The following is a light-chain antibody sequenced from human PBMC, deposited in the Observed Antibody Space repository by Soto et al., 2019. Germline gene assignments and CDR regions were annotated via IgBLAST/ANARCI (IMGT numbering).Light chain of an antibody. V-gene: IGLV3-1*01. CDR2: QDS. Sequence: SCELTQPPSVSVSPGQTASITCSGDKLGDKYACWYQQKPGQSPVLVIYQDSKRPSGIPERFSGSNSGNTATLTISGTQAMDEADYYCQAWDSSTDNYVFGTGTKLTVL. CDR1: KLGDKY. J-gene: IGLJ1*01. CDR3: QAWDSSTDNYV.